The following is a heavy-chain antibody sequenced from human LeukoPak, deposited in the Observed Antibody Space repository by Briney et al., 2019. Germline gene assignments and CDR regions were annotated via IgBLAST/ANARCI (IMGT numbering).Heavy chain of an antibody. V-gene: IGHV2-5*02. CDR3: AHRGRGDYFNNWFDP. CDR2: IYWDDDK. D-gene: IGHD4-17*01. Sequence: SGPTLVKPTQTLTLTCTFSGFSLSTSGVGVGWIRQPPGKALEWLALIYWDDDKRYSPSLKSRLTITKDTSKNQVVLTMTNMDPVGTATYYCAHRGRGDYFNNWFDPWGQGTLVTVSS. J-gene: IGHJ5*02. CDR1: GFSLSTSGVG.